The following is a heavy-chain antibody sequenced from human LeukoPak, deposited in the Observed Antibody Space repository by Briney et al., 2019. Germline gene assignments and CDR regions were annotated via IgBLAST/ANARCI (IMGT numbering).Heavy chain of an antibody. CDR3: ARETVAGDY. Sequence: GGSLRLSCAASGFTFSSYSMNRLRQAPGLGLECVSYISSSSSTIYYADSVKGRFTISRDNAKNSLYLQMNSLRAEDTAVYYCARETVAGDYWGQGTLVTVSS. CDR2: ISSSSSTI. J-gene: IGHJ4*02. CDR1: GFTFSSYS. D-gene: IGHD6-19*01. V-gene: IGHV3-48*01.